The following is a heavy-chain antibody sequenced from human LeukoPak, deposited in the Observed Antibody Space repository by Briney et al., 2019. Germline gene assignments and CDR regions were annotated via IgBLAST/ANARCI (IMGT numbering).Heavy chain of an antibody. CDR1: GGSISDYY. CDR3: ARDGVIARKHRTFWYFDL. V-gene: IGHV4-59*01. D-gene: IGHD2/OR15-2a*01. Sequence: PSETLSLTCTVSGGSISDYYWSWFRHPPGKGLEWFGYTFNNGSTICNPSLESRVTISVDTSKNQFSLKLSSVTAADTALYYCARDGVIARKHRTFWYFDLWGRGTLVTVSS. J-gene: IGHJ2*01. CDR2: TFNNGST.